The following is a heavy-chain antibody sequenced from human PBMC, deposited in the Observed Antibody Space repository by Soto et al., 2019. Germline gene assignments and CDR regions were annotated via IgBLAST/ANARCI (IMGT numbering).Heavy chain of an antibody. V-gene: IGHV3-7*01. CDR3: ARDKRLRFLEWSRGPRYYFDY. CDR2: IKQDGSEK. CDR1: GFTFSSYW. J-gene: IGHJ4*02. Sequence: GGSLRLSCAASGFTFSSYWMSWVRQAPGKGLEWVANIKQDGSEKYYVDSVKGRFTISRDNAKNSLYLQMNSLRAEDTAVYYCARDKRLRFLEWSRGPRYYFDYWGQGTLVTVSS. D-gene: IGHD3-3*01.